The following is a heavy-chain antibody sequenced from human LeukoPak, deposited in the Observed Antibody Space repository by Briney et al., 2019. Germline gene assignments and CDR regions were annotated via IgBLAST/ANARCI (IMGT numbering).Heavy chain of an antibody. CDR2: INPNSGGT. D-gene: IGHD1-7*01. CDR1: GYTFTGYY. CDR3: ARDKFRSITGTSLIEHNWFDP. J-gene: IGHJ5*02. V-gene: IGHV1-2*02. Sequence: VASVKVSCKASGYTFTGYYTHWVRQAPGQGLEWMGWINPNSGGTNYAQKFQGRVTMTRDTSISTAYMELSRLRSDDTAVYYCARDKFRSITGTSLIEHNWFDPWGQGTLVTVSS.